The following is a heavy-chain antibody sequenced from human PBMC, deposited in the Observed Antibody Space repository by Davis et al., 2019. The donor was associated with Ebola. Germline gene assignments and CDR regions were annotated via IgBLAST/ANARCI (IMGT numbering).Heavy chain of an antibody. CDR2: ISGSGGST. Sequence: GESLKISCAASGFTFSSYAMSWVRQAPGKGLEWVSAISGSGGSTYYADSVKGRFTISRDNSKNTLYLQMNSLRAEDTAVYYCAWDSSGYYGVVNSYFDYWGQGTLVTVSS. V-gene: IGHV3-23*01. D-gene: IGHD3-22*01. CDR1: GFTFSSYA. CDR3: AWDSSGYYGVVNSYFDY. J-gene: IGHJ4*02.